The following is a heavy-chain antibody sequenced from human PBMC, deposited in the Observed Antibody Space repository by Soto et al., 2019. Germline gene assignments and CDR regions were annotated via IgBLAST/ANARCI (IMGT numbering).Heavy chain of an antibody. CDR2: VYYLGST. CDR3: ARDGYDGSGSPYPAY. CDR1: GGSMSEYF. V-gene: IGHV4-59*01. D-gene: IGHD3-10*01. J-gene: IGHJ4*02. Sequence: SETLSLTCNVSGGSMSEYFWSWIRQAPGKGLGWIGYVYYLGSTDYNPSLKGRVTISVDTSKRQFSLKLSAGTVADTALYYCARDGYDGSGSPYPAYWGPGTQVTVSS.